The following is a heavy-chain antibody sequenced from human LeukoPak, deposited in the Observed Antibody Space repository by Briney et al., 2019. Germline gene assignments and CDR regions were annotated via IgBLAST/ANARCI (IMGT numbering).Heavy chain of an antibody. Sequence: PGGSLRLSCAASGFTFSSYGMHWVRQAPGKGLEWVAFIRYDGSNKYYADSVKGRFTISRDNSKNTLYLQMNSLRAEDTAVYYCANWGYCRSTSCYGPSFDYWGQGTLVTVSS. V-gene: IGHV3-30*02. CDR2: IRYDGSNK. D-gene: IGHD2-2*01. CDR1: GFTFSSYG. CDR3: ANWGYCRSTSCYGPSFDY. J-gene: IGHJ4*02.